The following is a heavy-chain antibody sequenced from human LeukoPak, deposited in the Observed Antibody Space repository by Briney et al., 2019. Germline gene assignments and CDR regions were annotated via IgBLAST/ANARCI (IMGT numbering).Heavy chain of an antibody. CDR3: ARASMVRGVKAPYYYYYMDV. D-gene: IGHD3-10*01. CDR2: IYCSGST. Sequence: SETLSLTCTVSGGSISSSSYYWGWIRQPPGKGLEWIGSIYCSGSTYYNPSLKSRVTISVDTSKNQFSLKLSSVTAADTAVYYCARASMVRGVKAPYYYYYMDVWGKGTTVTISS. V-gene: IGHV4-39*01. J-gene: IGHJ6*03. CDR1: GGSISSSSYY.